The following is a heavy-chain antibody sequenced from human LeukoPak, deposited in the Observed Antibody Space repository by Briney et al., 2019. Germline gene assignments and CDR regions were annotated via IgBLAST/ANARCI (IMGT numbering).Heavy chain of an antibody. V-gene: IGHV1-69*13. J-gene: IGHJ3*02. CDR2: IIPIFATA. CDR3: ARALGSGSAFDI. D-gene: IGHD3-10*01. Sequence: SVKVSCKASGGTFSSYAISWVRQAPGQGLEWMGEIIPIFATANYAQRFQGRVTITADESTSTAYMELTSLGSEDTAVYYCARALGSGSAFDIWGQGTMVTVSS. CDR1: GGTFSSYA.